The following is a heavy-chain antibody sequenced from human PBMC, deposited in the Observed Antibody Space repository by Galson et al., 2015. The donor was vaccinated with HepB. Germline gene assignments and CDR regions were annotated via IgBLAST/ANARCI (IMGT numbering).Heavy chain of an antibody. Sequence: SLRLSCAASRFIFSNFGMHWVRQPPGKGLERLAYISYDGNNKNYADSVKGRFTISRDNAQTTVNLQMNSLRLDDTAVYYCVRADYGDSGWYFDLWGRGTLVTVSS. CDR2: ISYDGNNK. V-gene: IGHV3-30*03. CDR3: VRADYGDSGWYFDL. CDR1: RFIFSNFG. J-gene: IGHJ2*01. D-gene: IGHD4-17*01.